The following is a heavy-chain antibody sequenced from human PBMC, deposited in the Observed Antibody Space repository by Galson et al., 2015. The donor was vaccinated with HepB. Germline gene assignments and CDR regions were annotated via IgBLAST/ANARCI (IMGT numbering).Heavy chain of an antibody. CDR2: ISAYNGNT. Sequence: SVKVSCKASGYTFTSYGISWVRQAPGQGLEWMGWISAYNGNTNYAQKPQGRVTMATDTSTSTAYMELRSLRSDDTAVYYCARIPQQLVPWFDPWGQGTLVTVSS. CDR3: ARIPQQLVPWFDP. CDR1: GYTFTSYG. D-gene: IGHD6-13*01. J-gene: IGHJ5*02. V-gene: IGHV1-18*04.